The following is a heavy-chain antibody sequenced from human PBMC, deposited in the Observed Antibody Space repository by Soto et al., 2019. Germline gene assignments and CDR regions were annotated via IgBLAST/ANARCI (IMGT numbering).Heavy chain of an antibody. J-gene: IGHJ4*02. V-gene: IGHV1-46*01. Sequence: QVQLVQSGAEVKKPGASVKVSCKASGYIFIHYYIPWVRQAPGQGLEWMAIINPNGGSTNYAQKFQGRVTVTSDTSTRTVSMELNSLGSDDTAVYFCARSLLQGDFWGQGTLVTVSS. D-gene: IGHD2-21*01. CDR2: INPNGGST. CDR1: GYIFIHYY. CDR3: ARSLLQGDF.